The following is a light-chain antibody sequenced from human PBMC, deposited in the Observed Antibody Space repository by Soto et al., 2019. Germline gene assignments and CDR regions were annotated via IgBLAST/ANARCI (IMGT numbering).Light chain of an antibody. CDR3: QQYNNWPRT. Sequence: EIVMTQSPDTLSVSPAERATLSCTASQSVSSNLAWYQQKPGQPPRLLIHGASTRATGIPARFSGSGSGTEFTLTISSLQSEDFAVYYCQQYNNWPRTCGQGTKVEIK. CDR1: QSVSSN. V-gene: IGKV3-15*01. J-gene: IGKJ1*01. CDR2: GAS.